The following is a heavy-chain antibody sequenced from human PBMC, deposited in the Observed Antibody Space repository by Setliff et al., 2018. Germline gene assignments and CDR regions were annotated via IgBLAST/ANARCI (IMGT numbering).Heavy chain of an antibody. V-gene: IGHV4-31*03. D-gene: IGHD3-16*01. CDR2: IYYSGSTS. Sequence: SETLSLTCTVSGGSISSGGYYWSWIRQHPGKGLEWIGYIYYSGSTSYYNPSLKSRVTISVDTSKDQFSLKLISMSAADTAVYYCARLPNYVWGSPVDYWGQGTLVTVSS. CDR3: ARLPNYVWGSPVDY. CDR1: GGSISSGGYY. J-gene: IGHJ4*02.